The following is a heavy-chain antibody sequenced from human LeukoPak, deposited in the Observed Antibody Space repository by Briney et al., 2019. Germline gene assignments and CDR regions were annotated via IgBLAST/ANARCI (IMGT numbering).Heavy chain of an antibody. Sequence: GRSLRLSCAASGFTFSSYGMHWVRQAPGKGLEWVSVISYDGSNKYYADSVNGRFTISRDNSKNTLYLQMNSLRAEDTAVYYCARPSSGYSYGYDFDYWGQGTLVTVSS. J-gene: IGHJ4*02. CDR2: ISYDGSNK. CDR3: ARPSSGYSYGYDFDY. V-gene: IGHV3-30*03. CDR1: GFTFSSYG. D-gene: IGHD5-18*01.